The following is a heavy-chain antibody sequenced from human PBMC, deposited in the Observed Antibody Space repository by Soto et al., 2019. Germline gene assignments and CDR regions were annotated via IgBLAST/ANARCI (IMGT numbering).Heavy chain of an antibody. CDR2: ITPFNGDV. D-gene: IGHD1-26*01. V-gene: IGHV1-45*02. CDR3: ASGGAGSGPFTWELPDH. Sequence: GASVKVSCKALGNTFTYRYLHWVRQAPGQALEWMGWITPFNGDVHHAQKFQERVTITRDRSINTAYMRMSSLRSEDTAMYYCASGGAGSGPFTWELPDHWGQGTLVTVSS. CDR1: GNTFTYRY. J-gene: IGHJ4*02.